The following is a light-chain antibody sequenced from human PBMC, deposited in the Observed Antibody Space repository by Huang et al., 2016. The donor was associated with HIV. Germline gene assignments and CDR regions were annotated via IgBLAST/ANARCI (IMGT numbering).Light chain of an antibody. CDR3: QQYNKWPRT. V-gene: IGKV3D-15*01. Sequence: DILMTQSPVTLSVPPGERATLSCRASQHLGSNLAWYPQKPGHPPTLLIYDASTRATGAPARFSGSGSNTDFNLTIDSLQSEDSALYFCQQYNKWPRTFGQGTKLEIK. CDR2: DAS. J-gene: IGKJ1*01. CDR1: QHLGSN.